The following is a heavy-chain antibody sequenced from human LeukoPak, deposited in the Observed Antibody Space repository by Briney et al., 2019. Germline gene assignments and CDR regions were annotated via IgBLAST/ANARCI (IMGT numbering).Heavy chain of an antibody. Sequence: ASVKVSCKASGGTFSSYAISWVRQAPGQGLEWMGGIIPIFGTANYAQKFQGRVTITADESTSTAYMELSSLRSEDTALYYCAKCVTGWPNWFDPWGQGTLVTVSS. CDR2: IIPIFGTA. V-gene: IGHV1-69*13. J-gene: IGHJ5*02. CDR3: AKCVTGWPNWFDP. D-gene: IGHD6-19*01. CDR1: GGTFSSYA.